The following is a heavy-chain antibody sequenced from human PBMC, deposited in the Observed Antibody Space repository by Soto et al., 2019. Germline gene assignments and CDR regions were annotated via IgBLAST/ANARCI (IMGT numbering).Heavy chain of an antibody. CDR1: GFTFGSYA. D-gene: IGHD2-21*02. V-gene: IGHV3-23*01. Sequence: EVQLLESGGGLVQPGGSLRLSCAASGFTFGSYAMTWGRQAPGKGLEWVASITDSGDRTEYAFFVEGRFTITRDNSNNMLYLQMNTLIAGDTAFYYCGKETSGDCGYMAVWGRGTTVIVSS. CDR3: GKETSGDCGYMAV. CDR2: ITDSGDRT. J-gene: IGHJ6*03.